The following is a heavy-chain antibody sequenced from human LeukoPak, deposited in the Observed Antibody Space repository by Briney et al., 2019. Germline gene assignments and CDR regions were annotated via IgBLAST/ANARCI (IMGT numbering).Heavy chain of an antibody. J-gene: IGHJ6*02. Sequence: SETLSLTCTVSGGSISYYYWSWIRQTPGKGLEWIGYIYYSGTTNYNPSLKSRVTISVGTSKNQFSLQLRSVTAADTAVYYCAREDPQTTVPEGMDVWGQGTTVTVSS. CDR3: AREDPQTTVPEGMDV. CDR1: GGSISYYY. V-gene: IGHV4-59*01. D-gene: IGHD4-17*01. CDR2: IYYSGTT.